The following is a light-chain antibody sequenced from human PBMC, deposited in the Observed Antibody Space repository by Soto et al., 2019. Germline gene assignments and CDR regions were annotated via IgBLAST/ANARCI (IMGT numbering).Light chain of an antibody. CDR3: QQYGSSPWT. J-gene: IGKJ1*01. Sequence: EIVLTQSPGTLSLSPGERATLSCRASQTITTLAWYQRKPGQAPRLLIYRVSSRATGVPDRFSGSGSGTDFTLTISRLEPEDFAVYYCQQYGSSPWTFGQGTKVDI. CDR1: QTITT. CDR2: RVS. V-gene: IGKV3-20*01.